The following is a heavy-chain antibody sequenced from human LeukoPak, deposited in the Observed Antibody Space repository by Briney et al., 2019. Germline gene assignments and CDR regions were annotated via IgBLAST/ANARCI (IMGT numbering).Heavy chain of an antibody. CDR2: ISGDGGTT. CDR1: GFTFGDYA. Sequence: QTGGSLRLSCAASGFTFGDYAMHWVRQAPGKGLEWVSLISGDGGTTYYADSVKGRFTISRDSSKNSLYLQMNSLRTEDTALYYCAKVLRGYCSGGSCYEYDFDYWGQGTLVTVSS. D-gene: IGHD2-15*01. J-gene: IGHJ4*02. CDR3: AKVLRGYCSGGSCYEYDFDY. V-gene: IGHV3-43*02.